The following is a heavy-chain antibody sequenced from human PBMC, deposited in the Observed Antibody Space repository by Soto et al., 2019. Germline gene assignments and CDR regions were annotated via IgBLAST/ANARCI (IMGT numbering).Heavy chain of an antibody. CDR2: ILPIFGTA. D-gene: IGHD3-22*01. V-gene: IGHV1-69*13. J-gene: IGHJ2*01. CDR1: GGAFSSGA. CDR3: ARGFYDSSGYYF. Sequence: VNGSWGDSGGAFSSGAISWVRQAPGQGLEWMGGILPIFGTANYAQKFQGSVTITADESTSTAYMELSSLRSEDTAVYYCARGFYDSSGYYFWGR.